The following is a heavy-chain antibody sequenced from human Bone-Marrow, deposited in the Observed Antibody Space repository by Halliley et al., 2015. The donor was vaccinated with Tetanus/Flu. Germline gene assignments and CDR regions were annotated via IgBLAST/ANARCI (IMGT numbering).Heavy chain of an antibody. CDR3: AREDELDYGLH. CDR2: VDQSEQT. D-gene: IGHD4-17*01. Sequence: WIGSVDQSEQTFYNPSLKSRVTISADTFKNTVSRRLTSVAAADAAVYYCAREDELDYGLHWGQGILVTVSS. J-gene: IGHJ4*02. V-gene: IGHV4-38-2*02.